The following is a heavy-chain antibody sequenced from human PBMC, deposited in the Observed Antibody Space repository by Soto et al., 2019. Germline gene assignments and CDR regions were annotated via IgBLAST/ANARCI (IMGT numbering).Heavy chain of an antibody. V-gene: IGHV1-2*04. CDR2: INSKSGGT. CDR1: GYTFTGYY. D-gene: IGHD3-22*01. CDR3: ARGLYYDTSGFYYVAFDY. J-gene: IGHJ4*02. Sequence: QVQLVQSGAEVIKPGASVKVSCKASGYTFTGYYLHWIRQAPGQGLEWIGWINSKSGGTKYAQNFEGWVTMTRDTSISTVYMELSRLKSDDTAIYYCARGLYYDTSGFYYVAFDYLGLGTLVTVSS.